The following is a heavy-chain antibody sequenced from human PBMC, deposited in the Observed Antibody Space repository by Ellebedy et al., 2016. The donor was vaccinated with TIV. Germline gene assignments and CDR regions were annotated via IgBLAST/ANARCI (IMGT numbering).Heavy chain of an antibody. CDR2: VSTSSSYI. CDR3: ARDGYWGYSGYDLKYGMDV. Sequence: GESLKISCAASGFIFSSYTMNWVRQAPGKGLEWVSSVSTSSSYIYYADSVKGRFTISRDNAKNSLYLQMNSLRAEDTAVYYCARDGYWGYSGYDLKYGMDVWGQGTTVTVSS. V-gene: IGHV3-21*01. CDR1: GFIFSSYT. D-gene: IGHD5-12*01. J-gene: IGHJ6*02.